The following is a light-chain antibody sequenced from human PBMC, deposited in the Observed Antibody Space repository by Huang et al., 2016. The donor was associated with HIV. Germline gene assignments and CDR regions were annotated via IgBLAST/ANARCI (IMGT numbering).Light chain of an antibody. CDR2: SAS. CDR1: QNINTY. Sequence: IQMTQSPTSLSASIGDRVSIACRASQNINTYLNWYQQKPGTAPKLLISSASTLHSGVPSRFSGSVSGTDFTLTIRGLQLDDFATYYCQQSYSALSSFGPGTRL. V-gene: IGKV1-39*01. CDR3: QQSYSALSS. J-gene: IGKJ5*01.